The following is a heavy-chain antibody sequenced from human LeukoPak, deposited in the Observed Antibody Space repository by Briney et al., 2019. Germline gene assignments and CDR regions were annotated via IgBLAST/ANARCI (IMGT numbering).Heavy chain of an antibody. CDR1: GFTFSSYV. J-gene: IGHJ4*02. Sequence: GGSLRLSCAASGFTFSSYVMTWVRQAPGKGLEWVSGISGSGGTTSYAGSVKGRFTISRDNSKNTLYLQVNSLRAEDTAVYYCATGTSASGYDSWGQGTLVTVSS. CDR3: ATGTSASGYDS. CDR2: ISGSGGTT. D-gene: IGHD5-12*01. V-gene: IGHV3-23*01.